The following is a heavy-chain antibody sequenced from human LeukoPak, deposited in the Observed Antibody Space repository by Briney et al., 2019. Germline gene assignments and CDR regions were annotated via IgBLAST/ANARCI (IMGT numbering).Heavy chain of an antibody. D-gene: IGHD5-18*01. Sequence: ASVTVSCKASGGTFSSYAISWVRQAPGQGLEWMGRIIPILGIANYAQKFQGRVTITADKSTSTAYMELSSLRSEDTAVYYCARAGGYSYGSLGYWGQGTLVTVSS. CDR3: ARAGGYSYGSLGY. CDR2: IIPILGIA. V-gene: IGHV1-69*10. CDR1: GGTFSSYA. J-gene: IGHJ4*02.